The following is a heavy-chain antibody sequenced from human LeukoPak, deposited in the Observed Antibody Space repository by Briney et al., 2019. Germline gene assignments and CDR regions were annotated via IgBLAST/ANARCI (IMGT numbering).Heavy chain of an antibody. CDR1: GGSISSSSSY. V-gene: IGHV4-61*05. J-gene: IGHJ3*02. CDR3: AKGGGWDAFDI. D-gene: IGHD6-19*01. CDR2: TYNSGST. Sequence: SETLSLTCTVSGGSISSSSSYWSWIRQPPGKGLEWIGYTYNSGSTNYNPSLKSRVTISVDSSKNQFSLRLNSVTAADTAVYYCAKGGGWDAFDIWGQGTMVTVSS.